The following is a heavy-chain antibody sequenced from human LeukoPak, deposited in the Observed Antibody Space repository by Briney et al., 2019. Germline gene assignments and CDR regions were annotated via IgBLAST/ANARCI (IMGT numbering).Heavy chain of an antibody. V-gene: IGHV3-66*01. Sequence: PGGSLRLSCAASGFTVSSNYMSWVRQAPGKGLEWVSVIYSGGSTYYADSVKGRFTISRDNSKNTLYLQMNSLRAEDTAVYYCARDLVTMVRGTDYYYYMDVWGKGTTVTISS. J-gene: IGHJ6*03. CDR1: GFTVSSNY. CDR3: ARDLVTMVRGTDYYYYMDV. CDR2: IYSGGST. D-gene: IGHD3-10*01.